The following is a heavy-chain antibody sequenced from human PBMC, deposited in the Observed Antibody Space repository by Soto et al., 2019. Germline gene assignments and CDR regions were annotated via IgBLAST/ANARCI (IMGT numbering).Heavy chain of an antibody. J-gene: IGHJ2*01. V-gene: IGHV3-23*01. CDR1: GFTFSSYA. Sequence: GGSLRLSCAASGFTFSSYAMTWVRQAPGKGLEWVSSISFSDGGTYYADSVEGRLTISRDNSKNTLFLQMNSLRVEDTAVYYCVKDDRILGRRYFDLWGRGTLVTVSS. CDR2: ISFSDGGT. CDR3: VKDDRILGRRYFDL. D-gene: IGHD2-15*01.